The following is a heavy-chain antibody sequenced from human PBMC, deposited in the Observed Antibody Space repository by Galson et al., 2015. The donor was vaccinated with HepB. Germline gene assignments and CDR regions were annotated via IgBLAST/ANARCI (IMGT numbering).Heavy chain of an antibody. D-gene: IGHD2-2*01. J-gene: IGHJ4*02. V-gene: IGHV3-11*06. Sequence: SLRLSCAASGFTFSDYYMSWIRQAPGKGLEWVSYISSSSSYTNYADSVEGRFTISRDNAKNSLYLQMNSLRAEDTAVYYCARVRGYCSSTSCKSAAGFFDYWGQGTLVTVSS. CDR1: GFTFSDYY. CDR2: ISSSSSYT. CDR3: ARVRGYCSSTSCKSAAGFFDY.